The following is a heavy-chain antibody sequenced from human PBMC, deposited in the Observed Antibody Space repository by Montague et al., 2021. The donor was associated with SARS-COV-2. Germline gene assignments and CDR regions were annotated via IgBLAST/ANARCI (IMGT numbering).Heavy chain of an antibody. Sequence: SETLSLTCTVSGVAVNSGGYYWSWIRQSPGKGLEWIGEISDSGTSSYNPSLRSRVTISVGTTKTYFSLNLKSVTAADTAKYYCARKYYSDGPAGYWGQGTLVTVSS. CDR2: ISDSGTS. J-gene: IGHJ4*02. D-gene: IGHD2/OR15-2a*01. V-gene: IGHV4-61*03. CDR1: GVAVNSGGYY. CDR3: ARKYYSDGPAGY.